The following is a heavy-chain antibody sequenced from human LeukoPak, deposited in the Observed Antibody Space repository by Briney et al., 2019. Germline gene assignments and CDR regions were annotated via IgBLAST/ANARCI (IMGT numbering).Heavy chain of an antibody. J-gene: IGHJ4*02. V-gene: IGHV1-46*01. CDR3: ARDSGMVRGTVDY. Sequence: ASVKVSCKSSGYTFTSYYMYWVRQAPGQGPEWMGIINPSGGSTSYAQKFQGRVTMTRDTSTSTVYMELSSLRSEDTAVYYCARDSGMVRGTVDYWGQGTLVTVSS. CDR1: GYTFTSYY. CDR2: INPSGGST. D-gene: IGHD3-10*01.